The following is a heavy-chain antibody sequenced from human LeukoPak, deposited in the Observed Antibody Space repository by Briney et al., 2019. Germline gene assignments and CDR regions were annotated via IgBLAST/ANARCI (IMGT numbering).Heavy chain of an antibody. Sequence: ASVKVSCKASGGTFSSYAISWVQQAPGQGLEWMGGIIPIFGTANYAQKFQGRVTITADESTSTAYMELSSLRSEDTAVYYCARDVSGSGSKYYFDYWGQGTLVTVSS. V-gene: IGHV1-69*13. J-gene: IGHJ4*02. CDR1: GGTFSSYA. CDR2: IIPIFGTA. CDR3: ARDVSGSGSKYYFDY. D-gene: IGHD3-10*01.